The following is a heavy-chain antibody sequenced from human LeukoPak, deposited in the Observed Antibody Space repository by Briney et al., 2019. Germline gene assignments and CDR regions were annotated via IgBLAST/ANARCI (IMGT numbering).Heavy chain of an antibody. V-gene: IGHV1-46*01. CDR2: INPSGSST. J-gene: IGHJ4*02. CDR1: GYTFTSHY. D-gene: IGHD4/OR15-4a*01. Sequence: ASVTVSCKASGYTFTSHYMHWVRQAPGQGLEWMGLINPSGSSTLYAQKFQGRVTMTRDMSTTTDYMELSSLRSEDTAVYYCARRAGAYSHPYDYWGQGTLVTVSS. CDR3: ARRAGAYSHPYDY.